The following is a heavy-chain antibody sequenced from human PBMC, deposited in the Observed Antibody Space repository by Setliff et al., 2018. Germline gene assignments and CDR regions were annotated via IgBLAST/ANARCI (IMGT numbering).Heavy chain of an antibody. CDR2: IIPIRGAA. V-gene: IGHV1-69*13. CDR3: ARGPSGWSSATSRNYFYMDV. J-gene: IGHJ6*03. D-gene: IGHD6-19*01. Sequence: GASVKVSCKAFGGTFSNSAINWVRQAPGQGLEWMGGIIPIRGAADYAQKFQGKVIITADGSTSTAYMELTSLRSDDAAVYYCARGPSGWSSATSRNYFYMDVWGKGTTVTVSS. CDR1: GGTFSNSA.